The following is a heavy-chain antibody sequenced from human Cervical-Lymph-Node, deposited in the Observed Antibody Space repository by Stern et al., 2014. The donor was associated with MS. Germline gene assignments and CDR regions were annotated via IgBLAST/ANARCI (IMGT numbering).Heavy chain of an antibody. J-gene: IGHJ5*02. CDR1: GFTFSSFA. CDR3: ARDGKAFTYFGGGFEP. Sequence: VQLVESGGGVVQPGNSLELSCAASGFTFSSFAMHWVRQAPGKALAWVAVISIDGGQKAYADSVKGRFTSPRDNSKEPLSLPIHSLRTGGPGNYYCARDGKAFTYFGGGFEPWGLGTLVTVSS. CDR2: ISIDGGQK. D-gene: IGHD3-10*01. V-gene: IGHV3-30-3*01.